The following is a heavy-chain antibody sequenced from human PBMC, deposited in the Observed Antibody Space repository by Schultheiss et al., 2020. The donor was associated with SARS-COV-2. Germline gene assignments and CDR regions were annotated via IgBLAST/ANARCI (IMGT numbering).Heavy chain of an antibody. CDR3: ARDPEDFWSGGGFDY. J-gene: IGHJ4*02. CDR2: ISYDGSNK. Sequence: GGSLRLSCAASGFTFSSYSMNWVRQAPGKGLEWVAVISYDGSNKYYADSVKGRFTISRDNSKNTLYLQMNSLRAEDTAVYYCARDPEDFWSGGGFDYWGQGTLVTVSS. D-gene: IGHD3-3*01. CDR1: GFTFSSYS. V-gene: IGHV3-30*03.